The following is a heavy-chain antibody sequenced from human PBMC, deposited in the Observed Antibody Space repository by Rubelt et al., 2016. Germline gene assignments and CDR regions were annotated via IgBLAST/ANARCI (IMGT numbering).Heavy chain of an antibody. CDR1: GFSISSAYY. V-gene: IGHV4-38-2*02. CDR2: FSYSGCT. CDR3: ARLGDQTYWYFDR. Sequence: QVQLQESGPGLVKPSETLSLTCTVSGFSISSAYYWSWIRQPPGKGLEWIGSFSYSGCTNYNPSPKTRVTISVDTSKNQFSLKLSSVTAADTAVYYCARLGDQTYWYFDRWGRGTLVTVSS. D-gene: IGHD3-16*01. J-gene: IGHJ2*01.